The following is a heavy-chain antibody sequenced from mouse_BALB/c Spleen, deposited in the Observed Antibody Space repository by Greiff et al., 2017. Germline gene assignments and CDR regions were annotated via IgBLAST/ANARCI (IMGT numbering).Heavy chain of an antibody. D-gene: IGHD2-2*01. V-gene: IGHV2-9*02. CDR2: IWAGGST. J-gene: IGHJ3*01. CDR3: ARDGYGYSAWFAY. CDR1: GFSLTSYG. Sequence: VKLVESGPGLVAPSQSLSITCTVSGFSLTSYGVHWVRQPPGKGLEWLGVIWAGGSTNYNSALMSRLSISKDNSKSQVFLKMNSLQTDDTAMYYCARDGYGYSAWFAYWGQGTLVTVSA.